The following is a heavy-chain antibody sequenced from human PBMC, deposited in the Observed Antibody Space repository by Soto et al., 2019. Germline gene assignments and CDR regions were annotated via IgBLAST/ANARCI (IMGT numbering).Heavy chain of an antibody. D-gene: IGHD2-8*01. CDR2: IYYSGDT. Sequence: PSETLSLTCTVSGGSMGSSGYFCGWMRQPPGKGLEWLGTIYYSGDTLYNPSLKSRVTMSIDTSKNQVSVKLSSVTAADTAVYYCATPLLYCPNRICFDLRGQGTLVPVSS. CDR3: ATPLLYCPNRICFDL. J-gene: IGHJ4*02. CDR1: GGSMGSSGYF. V-gene: IGHV4-39*01.